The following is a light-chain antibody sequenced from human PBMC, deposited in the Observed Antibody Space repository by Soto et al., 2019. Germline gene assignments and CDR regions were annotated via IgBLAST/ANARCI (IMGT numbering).Light chain of an antibody. CDR2: GAS. Sequence: EIVMTQSPATLSVSPGEVATLSCRASQRASSSCAWYQQKPGQAPRLLIYGASNRATGIPDRVSGSGSGTDFTLTISRLEPEDFAVYYCQQYGSSGTFGQGTKVDIK. J-gene: IGKJ1*01. CDR3: QQYGSSGT. CDR1: QRASSSC. V-gene: IGKV3-20*01.